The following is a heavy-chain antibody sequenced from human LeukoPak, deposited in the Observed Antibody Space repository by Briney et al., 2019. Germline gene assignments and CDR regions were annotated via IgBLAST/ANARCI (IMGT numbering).Heavy chain of an antibody. CDR1: GGSLSSGNYY. D-gene: IGHD2-2*01. CDR2: IHYSGTT. V-gene: IGHV4-39*02. J-gene: IGHJ4*02. CDR3: ARGPTYQPIDS. Sequence: PSETLSLTCTVSGGSLSSGNYYWGWIRQPPGKGLDWIASIHYSGTTYYNPSLKSRVTISVDTSKNHFSLKLSSVTAADTAVYYCARGPTYQPIDSWGQGTLVTVSS.